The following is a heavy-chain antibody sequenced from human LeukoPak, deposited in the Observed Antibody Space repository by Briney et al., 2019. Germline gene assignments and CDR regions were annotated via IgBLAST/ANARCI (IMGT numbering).Heavy chain of an antibody. CDR3: ARAYSSSPYYFDY. J-gene: IGHJ4*02. Sequence: GGSLRLSCAASGFTFSSYSMNWVRQAPGKGLEWVSVIYSGGSTYYADSVKGRFTISRDNSKNTLYLQMNSLRAEDTAVYYCARAYSSSPYYFDYWGQGTLVTVSS. V-gene: IGHV3-53*01. D-gene: IGHD6-13*01. CDR2: IYSGGST. CDR1: GFTFSSYS.